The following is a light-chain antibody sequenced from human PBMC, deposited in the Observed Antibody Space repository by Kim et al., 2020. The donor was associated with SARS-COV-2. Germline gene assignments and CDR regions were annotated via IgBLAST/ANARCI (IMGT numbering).Light chain of an antibody. Sequence: PGERATLSCRTSQSISSSYLAWYQQKPGQAPRLLIYGASTRATGIPDRFSGSGSGTDFTLTISRLEPEDFAVYYCQQYGSSFTFGPGTKVDIK. V-gene: IGKV3-20*01. CDR2: GAS. CDR3: QQYGSSFT. J-gene: IGKJ3*01. CDR1: QSISSSY.